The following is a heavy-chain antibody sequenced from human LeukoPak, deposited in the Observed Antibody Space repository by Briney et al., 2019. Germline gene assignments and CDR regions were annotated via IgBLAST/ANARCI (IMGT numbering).Heavy chain of an antibody. CDR1: GGSFSGYY. CDR3: ARLTTVTPRDLPYYYYYMDV. D-gene: IGHD4-17*01. V-gene: IGHV4-34*01. Sequence: SETLSLTCAVYGGSFSGYYWSWIRQPPGKGLEWIGEINHSGSTNYNPSLKSRVTISVDTSKNQFSQKLSSVTAADTAVYYCARLTTVTPRDLPYYYYYMDVWGKGTTVTISS. CDR2: INHSGST. J-gene: IGHJ6*03.